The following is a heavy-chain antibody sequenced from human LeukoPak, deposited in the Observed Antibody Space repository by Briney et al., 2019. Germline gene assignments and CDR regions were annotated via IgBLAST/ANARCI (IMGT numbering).Heavy chain of an antibody. CDR2: IGTAGDT. J-gene: IGHJ3*02. Sequence: PGGSLRLSCAASGFTFSSYDMHWVRQGAGKGLEWVSGIGTAGDTYYPGSVKVRFTISRENARNSLYLQMNSLRAGDTAVYYCARSFGEFGNGFDIWGXGTVVTVSS. V-gene: IGHV3-13*01. CDR1: GFTFSSYD. D-gene: IGHD3-10*01. CDR3: ARSFGEFGNGFDI.